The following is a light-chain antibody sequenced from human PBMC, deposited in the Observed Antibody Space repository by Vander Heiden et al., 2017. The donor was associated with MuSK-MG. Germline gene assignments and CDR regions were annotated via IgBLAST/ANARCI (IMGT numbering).Light chain of an antibody. CDR1: QSVSSSY. J-gene: IGKJ1*01. V-gene: IGKV3-20*01. CDR2: GAS. CDR3: QQYGSSPWT. Sequence: EIVLTQSPGTLSLSPGERATLSCRASQSVSSSYLAWYQQKPGQAPRLLIYGASSRATGIPDRFSGSGSGTDFTLTISRLEPEDFAVYYCQQYGSSPWTFGPGTKVGIQ.